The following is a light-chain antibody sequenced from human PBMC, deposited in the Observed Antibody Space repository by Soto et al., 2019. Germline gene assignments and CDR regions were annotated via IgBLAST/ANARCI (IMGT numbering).Light chain of an antibody. CDR3: MQALQTHRT. CDR1: QSRLHSTGYNY. J-gene: IGKJ1*01. V-gene: IGKV2-28*01. Sequence: DIVMTQSPLSLPVTPGEPASISCRSSQSRLHSTGYNYLDWYLQKPGQSPQLLIYLGSNRASGVPDRFSGSVSGTDFTLKISRVEAEDVGVYYCMQALQTHRTLGQGTKVEIK. CDR2: LGS.